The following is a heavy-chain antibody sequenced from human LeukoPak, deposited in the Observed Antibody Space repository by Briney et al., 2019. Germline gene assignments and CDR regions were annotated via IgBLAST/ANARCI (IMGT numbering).Heavy chain of an antibody. D-gene: IGHD3-10*02. CDR2: MNPNSGNT. Sequence: ASVKVSCKASGYTFTSYDINWVRQATGQGLEWMGWMNPNSGNTGYAQKFQGRVTMTRNTSISTAYMELSSLRSEDTAVYYCAGSVRIGTYYYYYGMDVWGQGTTVTVSS. CDR1: GYTFTSYD. J-gene: IGHJ6*02. CDR3: AGSVRIGTYYYYYGMDV. V-gene: IGHV1-8*01.